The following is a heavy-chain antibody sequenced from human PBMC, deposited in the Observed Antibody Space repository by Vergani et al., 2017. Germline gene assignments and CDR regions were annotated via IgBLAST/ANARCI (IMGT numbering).Heavy chain of an antibody. V-gene: IGHV3-21*01. J-gene: IGHJ3*02. CDR2: ISSSSSYI. Sequence: EVQLVESGGGLVKPGGSLRLSCAASGFTFSSYSMNWVRQAPGKGLEWVSSISSSSSYIYYAGSVKGRFTISRDNAKNSLYLQMNSLRAEDTAVYYCARVGRQLQVAFDIWGQGTMVTVSS. CDR1: GFTFSSYS. CDR3: ARVGRQLQVAFDI. D-gene: IGHD1-26*01.